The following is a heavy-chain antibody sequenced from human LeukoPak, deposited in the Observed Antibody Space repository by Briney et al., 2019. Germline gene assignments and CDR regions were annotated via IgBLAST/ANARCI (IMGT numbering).Heavy chain of an antibody. CDR3: AIDWWLDCSGAFDI. Sequence: ASVKVSCKASGYTFTSNYMHWVRQAPGQGLEWMGWINPNNGGTNFAQKFQGRVTMTRDTSVSTAYMELGSLTSDDTAVYYCAIDWWLDCSGAFDIWGQGTMVTVSS. CDR1: GYTFTSNY. J-gene: IGHJ3*02. CDR2: INPNNGGT. D-gene: IGHD2-8*02. V-gene: IGHV1-2*02.